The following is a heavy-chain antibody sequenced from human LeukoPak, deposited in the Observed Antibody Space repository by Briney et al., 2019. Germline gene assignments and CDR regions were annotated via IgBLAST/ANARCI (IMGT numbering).Heavy chain of an antibody. CDR1: GFTFSDYS. CDR2: ISSRSITI. V-gene: IGHV3-48*01. J-gene: IGHJ4*02. Sequence: GGSLRLSCAASGFTFSDYSMNWVRQAPGKGLEWVSYISSRSITIYYADSVKGRFTISRDNAKNSLYLQMNSLRTEDTAVYYCASELKRYFDSWGQGTLVTVSS. CDR3: ASELKRYFDS. D-gene: IGHD5-24*01.